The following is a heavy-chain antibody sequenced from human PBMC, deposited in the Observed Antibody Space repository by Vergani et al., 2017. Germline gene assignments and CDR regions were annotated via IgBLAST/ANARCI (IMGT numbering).Heavy chain of an antibody. Sequence: QVQLQQWGAGLLKPSETLSLTCAVYGGSFSGYYWSWIRQPPGKGLEGIGEINHSGSTNYNPSLKSRVTISVDTSKNQFSRKLSSVTAADTAVYYCARESRRDGYYKNDYWGQGTLVTVSA. CDR1: GGSFSGYY. J-gene: IGHJ4*02. CDR3: ARESRRDGYYKNDY. V-gene: IGHV4-34*01. D-gene: IGHD5-24*01. CDR2: INHSGST.